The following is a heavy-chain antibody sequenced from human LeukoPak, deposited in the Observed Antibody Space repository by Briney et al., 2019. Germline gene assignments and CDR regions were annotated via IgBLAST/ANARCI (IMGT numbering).Heavy chain of an antibody. CDR3: ARHTSGFDY. CDR2: IYPGDSDT. V-gene: IGHV5-51*01. CDR1: GYSFTDYY. J-gene: IGHJ4*02. Sequence: ASVKVSCKTSGYSFTDYYMHWVRQAPGQGLEWMGIIYPGDSDTRYSPSFQGQVTISADKSISTAYLQWSSLKASDTAMYYCARHTSGFDYWGQGTLVTVSS.